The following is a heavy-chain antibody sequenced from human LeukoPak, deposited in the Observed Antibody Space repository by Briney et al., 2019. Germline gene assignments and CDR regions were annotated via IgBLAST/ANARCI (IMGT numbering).Heavy chain of an antibody. Sequence: GGSLRLSFAASGFTFSSHALSWVRQAPGKGLEWVSSLSGSGYNTYYADSVKGRFTISRDNSKNTVYLQMNSLRAEDTAVYYCVGTMVRGVIRMDVWGQGTTVTVSS. CDR3: VGTMVRGVIRMDV. V-gene: IGHV3-23*01. CDR1: GFTFSSHA. CDR2: LSGSGYNT. D-gene: IGHD3-10*01. J-gene: IGHJ6*02.